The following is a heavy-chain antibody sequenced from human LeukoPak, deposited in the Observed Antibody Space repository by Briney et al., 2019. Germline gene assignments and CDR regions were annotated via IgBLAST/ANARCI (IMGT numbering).Heavy chain of an antibody. Sequence: PSETLSLTCAVYGGSFSGYYWSWIRQPPGKGLEWIGEINHSGSTNYNPSLKSRVTISADKSKNQFSLELSSVTAADTAVYYCARVEAAGPPHFDYWGQGTLVTVSS. CDR3: ARVEAAGPPHFDY. CDR2: INHSGST. J-gene: IGHJ4*02. D-gene: IGHD6-13*01. CDR1: GGSFSGYY. V-gene: IGHV4-34*01.